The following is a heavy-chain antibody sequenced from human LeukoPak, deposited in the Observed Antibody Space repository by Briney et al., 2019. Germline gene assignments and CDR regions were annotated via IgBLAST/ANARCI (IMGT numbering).Heavy chain of an antibody. CDR1: GYSIRSGHY. CDR3: ARGKKWELYFDY. Sequence: SETLSLTCTVSGYSIRSGHYWGWIRQPPGKGLEWIGSFYHSGSTNYNPSLKSRVTMSVDTSKNQFSLKLSSVTAADTAVYYCARGKKWELYFDYWGQGTLVTVSS. V-gene: IGHV4-38-2*02. J-gene: IGHJ4*02. CDR2: FYHSGST. D-gene: IGHD1-26*01.